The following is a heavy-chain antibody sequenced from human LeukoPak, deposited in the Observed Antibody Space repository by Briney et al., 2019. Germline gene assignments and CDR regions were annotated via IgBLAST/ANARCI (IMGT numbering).Heavy chain of an antibody. Sequence: ASVKVSCKASGYTFTSYGISGVRQAPGQGLEWMGWISAYNGNTNYAQKLQGRVTMTTDTSTSTAYMELRSLRSDDTAVYYCARSSRGWSPTTPFDYWGQGTLVTVSS. CDR2: ISAYNGNT. V-gene: IGHV1-18*01. CDR3: ARSSRGWSPTTPFDY. J-gene: IGHJ4*02. CDR1: GYTFTSYG. D-gene: IGHD6-19*01.